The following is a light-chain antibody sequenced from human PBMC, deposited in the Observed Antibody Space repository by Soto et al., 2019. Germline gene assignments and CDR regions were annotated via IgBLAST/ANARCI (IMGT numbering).Light chain of an antibody. CDR1: SSSIGSNG. Sequence: QSVLAQPPSASGTPGQRVTISCSGSSSSIGSNGVNWYQQLPGTAPKLLIYSSHQRPSGVPDRFSGSKSGTSASLAISGLQSEDEADHYCAAWDDSLNGLYVFGTGTKVTVL. J-gene: IGLJ1*01. V-gene: IGLV1-44*01. CDR3: AAWDDSLNGLYV. CDR2: SSH.